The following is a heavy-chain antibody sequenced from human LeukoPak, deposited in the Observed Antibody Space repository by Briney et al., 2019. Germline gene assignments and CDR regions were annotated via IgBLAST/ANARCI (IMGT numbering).Heavy chain of an antibody. J-gene: IGHJ4*02. D-gene: IGHD1-26*01. CDR1: GYTLTSYD. Sequence: GASVKVSCKASGYTLTSYDINWVRQATGQGLAWMGWMNPNSGNTGYAHKFQGRVTMTRNTSISTAYMELSSLRSEDTAVYYCARHQWELPFDHWGQGTLVTVSS. CDR3: ARHQWELPFDH. V-gene: IGHV1-8*01. CDR2: MNPNSGNT.